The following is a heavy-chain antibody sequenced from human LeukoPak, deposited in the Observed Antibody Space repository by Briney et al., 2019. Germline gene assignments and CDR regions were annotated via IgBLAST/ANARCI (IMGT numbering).Heavy chain of an antibody. CDR1: GGSISSSSYY. Sequence: TPSLTCIVSGGSISSSSYYWTWIRQHPGKGLEWIGYIHNSGSTYYSTSLMRRITITVDRSKNQFSLKLSSVTAADTAVYYCARDRGAMLRGAPQDAFDISGQG. CDR3: ARDRGAMLRGAPQDAFDI. J-gene: IGHJ3*02. D-gene: IGHD3-10*01. CDR2: IHNSGST. V-gene: IGHV4-31*03.